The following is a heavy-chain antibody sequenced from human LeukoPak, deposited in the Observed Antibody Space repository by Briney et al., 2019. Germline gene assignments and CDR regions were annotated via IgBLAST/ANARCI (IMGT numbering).Heavy chain of an antibody. Sequence: SETLSLTGTVSGGSISSGGYYWSWIRQHPGKGLEWIGYIYYSGSTYYNPSLKSRVTISVDTSKNQFSLKLSSVTAADTAVYYCAREVGAITHLGAFDIWGQGTMVTVSS. CDR1: GGSISSGGYY. J-gene: IGHJ3*02. CDR3: AREVGAITHLGAFDI. V-gene: IGHV4-31*03. CDR2: IYYSGST. D-gene: IGHD1-26*01.